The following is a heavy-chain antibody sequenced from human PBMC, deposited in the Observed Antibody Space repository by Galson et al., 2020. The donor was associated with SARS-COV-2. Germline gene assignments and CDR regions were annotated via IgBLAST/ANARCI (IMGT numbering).Heavy chain of an antibody. CDR2: ISGSGRTI. V-gene: IGHV3-48*03. CDR1: GFIFSSSE. CDR3: ARLSTPAEYSYGTSDVFDI. D-gene: IGHD5-18*01. J-gene: IGHJ3*02. Sequence: GGSLRLSCAASGFIFSSSEMNWVRQAPGKGLEWVSYISGSGRTIYYSDSVKGRFTISRDNAKNSLFLQMNSLRAEDTAVYYCARLSTPAEYSYGTSDVFDIWGQGTMVTVSS.